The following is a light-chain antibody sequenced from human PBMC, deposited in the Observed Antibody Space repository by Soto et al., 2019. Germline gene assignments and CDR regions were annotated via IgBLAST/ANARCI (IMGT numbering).Light chain of an antibody. Sequence: VLTQYPGTLSLSPGEGATLSCRATQAVXSSVAAWYEQKPGQAPRLPXDAASSRATGSPDRFSGSGSGTDFTLSISRLEVEYFAVYHCQQYGNATSTFGQGTRLEIK. CDR2: AAS. CDR3: QQYGNATST. J-gene: IGKJ5*01. V-gene: IGKV3-20*01. CDR1: QAVXSSV.